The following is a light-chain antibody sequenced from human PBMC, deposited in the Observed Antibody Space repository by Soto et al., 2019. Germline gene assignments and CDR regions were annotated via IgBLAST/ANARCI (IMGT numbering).Light chain of an antibody. CDR1: QSVSYSHNNLNY. V-gene: IGKV4-1*01. CDR3: QEYLGTPGT. CDR2: WAS. Sequence: DFVMTQSPDSLAVSLGERATINCKSSQSVSYSHNNLNYLAWYRQKPGQPPKLLIYWASTRESGVPDRFSGSGSGTDFTLTISSLQAEDVAVYYCQEYLGTPGTFGPGTKVEVK. J-gene: IGKJ3*01.